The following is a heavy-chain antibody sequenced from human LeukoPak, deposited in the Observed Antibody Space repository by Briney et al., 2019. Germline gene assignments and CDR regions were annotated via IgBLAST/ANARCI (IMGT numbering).Heavy chain of an antibody. CDR1: GGSISSGGYS. CDR3: ARGETSVVTNFDY. D-gene: IGHD4-23*01. Sequence: PSETLSLTCAVSGGSISSGGYSWSWIRQPPGKGLEWIGYIYHSGSTYYNPSLKSRVTISVDRSKNQFSLKLSSVTAADTAVYYCARGETSVVTNFDYWGQGTLVTVSS. J-gene: IGHJ4*02. CDR2: IYHSGST. V-gene: IGHV4-30-2*01.